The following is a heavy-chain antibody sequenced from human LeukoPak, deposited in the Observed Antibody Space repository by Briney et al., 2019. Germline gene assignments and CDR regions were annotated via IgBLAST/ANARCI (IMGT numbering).Heavy chain of an antibody. CDR2: IIPVLGVS. CDR1: GGSFSSYV. D-gene: IGHD1-1*01. CDR3: TRGLQYNDAFDL. V-gene: IGHV1-69*04. J-gene: IGHJ3*01. Sequence: GSSVKVSCKASGGSFSSYVITWVRQAPGQGLEWMGRIIPVLGVSNFAQKFQGRVTITAEKSTNTAHMELSRLESGDTAVYYCTRGLQYNDAFDLWGQGTMVTVSS.